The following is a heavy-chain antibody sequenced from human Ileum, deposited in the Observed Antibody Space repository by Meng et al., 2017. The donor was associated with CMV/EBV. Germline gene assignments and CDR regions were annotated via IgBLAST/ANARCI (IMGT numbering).Heavy chain of an antibody. V-gene: IGHV4-59*01. J-gene: IGHJ4*02. CDR1: GGSISSYY. Sequence: QRQLQESDPGLVKPAETLSLTCSVSGGSISSYYWSWIRQAPGKGLEWIGYVYSTGSTNYSPSLRSRVTISVDTSRNQFSLRLSSVTAADTAVYYCARTGRFGSYYFDYWGQGTLVTVSS. D-gene: IGHD3-10*01. CDR3: ARTGRFGSYYFDY. CDR2: VYSTGST.